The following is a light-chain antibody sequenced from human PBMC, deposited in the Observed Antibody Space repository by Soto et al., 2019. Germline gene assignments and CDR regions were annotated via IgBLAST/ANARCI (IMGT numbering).Light chain of an antibody. CDR3: QQTYTTPEIT. J-gene: IGKJ5*01. CDR2: AAS. V-gene: IGKV1-39*01. Sequence: IQMTQSPSSLSASVGDRVTITCRASQSIANYLNWYQQKPGKAPKLLIYAASTLESGVPSRFSGSGSGTDFTLTISSLQPEDFAIYYCQQTYTTPEITFGQGTRLEI. CDR1: QSIANY.